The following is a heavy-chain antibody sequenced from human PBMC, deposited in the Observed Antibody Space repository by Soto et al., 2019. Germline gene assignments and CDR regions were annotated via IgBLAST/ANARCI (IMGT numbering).Heavy chain of an antibody. CDR1: GFTFSDHY. Sequence: EVQLVESGGGLVQPGGSLRLSCAAYGFTFSDHYMDWVRQAPGKGLEWVGRTRNKANSYTTEYAASVKGRFTISRDDSKNSLYLQMNSLKTEDTAVYYCASRSGVAAAGFDYWGQGTLVTVSS. V-gene: IGHV3-72*01. CDR3: ASRSGVAAAGFDY. CDR2: TRNKANSYTT. D-gene: IGHD6-13*01. J-gene: IGHJ4*02.